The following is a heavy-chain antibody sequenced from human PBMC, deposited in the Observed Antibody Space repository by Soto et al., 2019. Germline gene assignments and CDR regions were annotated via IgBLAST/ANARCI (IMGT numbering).Heavy chain of an antibody. CDR3: ARGGGGYFQH. CDR2: IYHSGST. V-gene: IGHV4-30-2*01. D-gene: IGHD1-26*01. CDR1: GGSISSGGYY. J-gene: IGHJ1*01. Sequence: SETLSLTCTVSGGSISSGGYYWSWIRQHPGKGLEWIGYIYHSGSTYYNPSLKSRVTISVDRSKNQFSLKLSSVTAADTAVYYCARGGGGYFQHWGQGTLVTVSS.